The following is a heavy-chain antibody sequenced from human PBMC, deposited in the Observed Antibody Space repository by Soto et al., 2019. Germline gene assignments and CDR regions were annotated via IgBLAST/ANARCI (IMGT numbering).Heavy chain of an antibody. J-gene: IGHJ4*02. CDR3: ARGLGGLYTSTQEWQREFDY. Sequence: PGGSLRLSCAASGFTFSSYSMNWVRQAPGKGLEWVSYISSSSSTIYYADSVKGRFTISRDNAKNSLYLQMNSLRAEDTAVYYCARGLGGLYTSTQEWQREFDYWGQGTLVTVSS. CDR2: ISSSSSTI. CDR1: GFTFSSYS. D-gene: IGHD3-3*01. V-gene: IGHV3-48*01.